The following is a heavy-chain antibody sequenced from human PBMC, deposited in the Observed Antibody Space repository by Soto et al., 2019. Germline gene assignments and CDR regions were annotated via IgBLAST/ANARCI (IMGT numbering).Heavy chain of an antibody. Sequence: SETLSLTCAVYGGSFSGYYWSWIRQHPGKGLEWIGYIYYSGSTYYNPSLKSRVTISVDTSKNQFSLKLSSVTAADTAVYYCARPTASYYDSSGYYFDYWGQGTLVTVSS. D-gene: IGHD3-22*01. V-gene: IGHV4-34*01. J-gene: IGHJ4*02. CDR3: ARPTASYYDSSGYYFDY. CDR1: GGSFSGYY. CDR2: IYYSGST.